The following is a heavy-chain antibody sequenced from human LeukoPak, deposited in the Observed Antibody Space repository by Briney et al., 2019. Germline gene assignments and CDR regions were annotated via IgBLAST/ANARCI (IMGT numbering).Heavy chain of an antibody. Sequence: SETLSLTCSVSGGSISSNRHFWGWIRQPPGKGLEWIGEINHSGSTNYNPSLKSRVTISVDTSKNQFSLKLSSVTAADTAVYYCARVLRPYYYDSSGYYDAFDIRGQGTMVTVSS. CDR2: INHSGST. CDR1: GGSISSNRHF. J-gene: IGHJ3*02. CDR3: ARVLRPYYYDSSGYYDAFDI. V-gene: IGHV4-39*07. D-gene: IGHD3-22*01.